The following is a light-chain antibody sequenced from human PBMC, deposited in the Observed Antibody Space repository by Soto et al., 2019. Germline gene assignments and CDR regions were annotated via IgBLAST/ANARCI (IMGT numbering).Light chain of an antibody. CDR1: SSDVGSYNF. J-gene: IGLJ3*02. CDR3: CSFAGSTTWV. V-gene: IGLV2-23*01. CDR2: EDS. Sequence: QSVLTQPASVSGSPGQSITISCTGTSSDVGSYNFVSWYQQYPGKAPKLIIYEDSKRPSRVSNRFSGSKSGDTASLTISGLQADDEADYYCCSFAGSTTWVFGGGTKVTVL.